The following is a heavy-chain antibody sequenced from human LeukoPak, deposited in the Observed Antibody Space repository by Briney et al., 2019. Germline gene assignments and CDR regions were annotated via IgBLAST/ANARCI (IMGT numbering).Heavy chain of an antibody. Sequence: LSGGSLRLSCAASGFTFSSYAMSWVRQAPGKGLEWVSTISASASSTCYVDSVRGRFTISRDNSKNTLYLQMNSLRAEDTAVYYCAKLPSRGYGTTALARYYFDYWGQGTLVTVSS. J-gene: IGHJ4*02. CDR2: ISASASST. V-gene: IGHV3-23*01. D-gene: IGHD5-12*01. CDR1: GFTFSSYA. CDR3: AKLPSRGYGTTALARYYFDY.